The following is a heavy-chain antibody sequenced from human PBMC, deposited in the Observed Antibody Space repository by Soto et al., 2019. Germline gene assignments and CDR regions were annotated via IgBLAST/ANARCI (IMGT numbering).Heavy chain of an antibody. CDR1: GFRFNIYS. D-gene: IGHD6-19*01. Sequence: EVQLVESGGGLVQPGGSLRLSCAASGFRFNIYSMNWIRQAPGKGLEWSAYMTSDTKTIKYGDSVKGRFTISRDNDNYLACPQMNSVRDEDTGIYHCARSVEGHFDYWGQGSVVTVS. V-gene: IGHV3-48*02. CDR2: MTSDTKTI. CDR3: ARSVEGHFDY. J-gene: IGHJ4*02.